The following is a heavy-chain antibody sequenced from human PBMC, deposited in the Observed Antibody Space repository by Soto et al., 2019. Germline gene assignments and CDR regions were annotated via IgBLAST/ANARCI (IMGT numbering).Heavy chain of an antibody. Sequence: QVQLQESGPGLVKPSETLSLTCTVSGGSVSSGSYYWSWIRQPPGKGLEWIGYIYYSGSTNYNPSLKRRVTTSVATSKNQCALKLSSVTAADTAVYYCARDGYNLTDWGQGTLVTVSS. V-gene: IGHV4-61*01. D-gene: IGHD5-12*01. J-gene: IGHJ4*02. CDR3: ARDGYNLTD. CDR1: GGSVSSGSYY. CDR2: IYYSGST.